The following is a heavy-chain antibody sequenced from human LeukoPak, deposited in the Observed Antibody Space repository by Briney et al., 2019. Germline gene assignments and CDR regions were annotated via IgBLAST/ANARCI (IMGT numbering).Heavy chain of an antibody. V-gene: IGHV4-59*08. J-gene: IGHJ4*02. CDR3: AIAVAGTTLDY. CDR2: IYYSGSP. Sequence: PSETLSLTCTVSGGSISSYYWSWIRQPPGKGLEWIGYIYYSGSPNCKPSLKSRMTISLDTSKNQFSLKLSSVTAADTAVYYCAIAVAGTTLDYWGQGTLVTVSS. D-gene: IGHD6-19*01. CDR1: GGSISSYY.